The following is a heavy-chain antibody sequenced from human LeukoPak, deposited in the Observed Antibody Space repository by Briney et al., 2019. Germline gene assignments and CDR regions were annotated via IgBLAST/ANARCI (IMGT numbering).Heavy chain of an antibody. CDR2: ISPYNGNT. CDR3: ARFDPGVHPGDY. V-gene: IGHV1-18*01. D-gene: IGHD3-10*01. J-gene: IGHJ4*02. Sequence: ASVKVSCKTSGYTFSSHSMNWVRQAPGQGLEWLGWISPYNGNTKYAQKIQGRATMTTDTSTSTAYLELRSLRSDDTAVYYCARFDPGVHPGDYWGQGTLVTVSS. CDR1: GYTFSSHS.